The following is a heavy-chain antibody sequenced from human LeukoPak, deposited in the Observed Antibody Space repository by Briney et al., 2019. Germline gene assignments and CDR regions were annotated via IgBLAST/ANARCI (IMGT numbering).Heavy chain of an antibody. CDR2: ISSDGSNK. Sequence: PGSSLRLSCAASGFTLSSYGMHWVRQAPGKGLEWVAVISSDGSNKNYADSVKGRFTISRDNSKNTLYLQMSTLRAEDTALYYCAKGCSTGTTCYIIDYWGQGTLVTVSS. CDR1: GFTLSSYG. D-gene: IGHD1-7*01. CDR3: AKGCSTGTTCYIIDY. J-gene: IGHJ4*02. V-gene: IGHV3-30*18.